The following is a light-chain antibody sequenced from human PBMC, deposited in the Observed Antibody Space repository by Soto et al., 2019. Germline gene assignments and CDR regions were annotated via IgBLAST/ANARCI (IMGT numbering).Light chain of an antibody. CDR1: QSVSSN. V-gene: IGKV3-15*01. Sequence: EIVVLQSPATMSVYRRERAPLSCRASQSVSSNLAWYQQKPGQAPRLLIYGASTRATGIPAKFSGGGSGTEFTLTISSLQSEDFEIYYCQHYKNGWTFGQGAKV. CDR2: GAS. J-gene: IGKJ1*01. CDR3: QHYKNGWT.